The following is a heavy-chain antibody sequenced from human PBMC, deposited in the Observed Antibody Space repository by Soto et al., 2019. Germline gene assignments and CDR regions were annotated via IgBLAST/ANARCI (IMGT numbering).Heavy chain of an antibody. CDR1: GYTFSDSG. V-gene: IGHV1-18*01. CDR3: ARVDVSLDHSTTPLDH. J-gene: IGHJ4*02. CDR2: ISVYNGQT. D-gene: IGHD6-13*01. Sequence: APVKVSCKASGYTFSDSGVSWGRQAPGQCLEWMGWISVYNGQTNYAPKFQGRVTMTTDTATSTAYMELKRLRYDDTAVYFCARVDVSLDHSTTPLDHWGQGTLVTVSS.